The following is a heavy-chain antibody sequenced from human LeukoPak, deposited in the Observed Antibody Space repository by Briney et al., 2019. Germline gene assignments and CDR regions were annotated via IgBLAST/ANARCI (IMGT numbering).Heavy chain of an antibody. D-gene: IGHD3-3*01. J-gene: IGHJ3*02. CDR2: IYTSGST. Sequence: SETLSLTCTVSGGSISSYYWSWIRQPAGSGLEWIGRIYTSGSTNYNPSLKCRVTMSVDTSKNQFSLKLSSVTAAATAVYYCARGYCDFWSGPPLRARLNAFDIWGQGTMVTVSS. V-gene: IGHV4-4*07. CDR3: ARGYCDFWSGPPLRARLNAFDI. CDR1: GGSISSYY.